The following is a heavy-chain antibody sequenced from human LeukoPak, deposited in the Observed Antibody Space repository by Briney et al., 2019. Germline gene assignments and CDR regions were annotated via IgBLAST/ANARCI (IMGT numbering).Heavy chain of an antibody. CDR2: TYYRSKWYN. CDR1: GDSVSSNSVA. D-gene: IGHD4-17*01. CDR3: ARESPMTTVSIVIDY. J-gene: IGHJ4*02. Sequence: SQTLSLTCAISGDSVSSNSVAWNWIRQSPSRGLEWLGRTYYRSKWYNDYAVSVKSRMTINPDTSKNQFSLQLNSVTPEDTAVYYCARESPMTTVSIVIDYWGQGTLVTVSS. V-gene: IGHV6-1*01.